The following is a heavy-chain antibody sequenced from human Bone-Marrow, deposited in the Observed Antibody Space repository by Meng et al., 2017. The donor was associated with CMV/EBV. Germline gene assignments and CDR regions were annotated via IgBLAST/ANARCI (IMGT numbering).Heavy chain of an antibody. Sequence: GESLKISCVASGLTFSRYGMHWVRQAPGKGLEWVAVISYDGSNKYYADSVKGRFTISRDNSKNTLYLQMNSLRAEDTAVYYCARDQYYDFWSGYYYYYYGMDVWGQGTTVTVSS. CDR2: ISYDGSNK. J-gene: IGHJ6*02. D-gene: IGHD3-3*01. CDR3: ARDQYYDFWSGYYYYYYGMDV. V-gene: IGHV3-30*19. CDR1: GLTFSRYG.